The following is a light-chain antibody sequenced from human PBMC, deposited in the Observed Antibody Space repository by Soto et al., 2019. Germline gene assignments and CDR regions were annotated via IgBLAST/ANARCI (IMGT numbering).Light chain of an antibody. CDR3: QHYNTWPWT. J-gene: IGKJ1*01. CDR2: GAS. V-gene: IGKV3-15*01. Sequence: ETVMTQSPATLSVSPGERATLSCWASQSVNSNLAWYQQKLGQAPTVLIYGASTRATGIPARFSGSGSETELIPTISSLQSEDSATYYCQHYNTWPWTFGQGTKVDIK. CDR1: QSVNSN.